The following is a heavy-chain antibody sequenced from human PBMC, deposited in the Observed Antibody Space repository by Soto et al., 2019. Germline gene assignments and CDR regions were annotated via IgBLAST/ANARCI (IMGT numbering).Heavy chain of an antibody. J-gene: IGHJ4*02. CDR3: ARGYAYYDFWRGLRAGDY. V-gene: IGHV3-33*01. Sequence: QVQLVESGGGVVQPGRSLRLSCAASGFTFSSYGMHWVRQAPGKGLEWVAVIWYDGSNKYYADSVKGRFTISRYNSKNTLYRQMNSLRAEDTAVYYCARGYAYYDFWRGLRAGDYWGQGTLVTVSS. CDR1: GFTFSSYG. D-gene: IGHD3-3*01. CDR2: IWYDGSNK.